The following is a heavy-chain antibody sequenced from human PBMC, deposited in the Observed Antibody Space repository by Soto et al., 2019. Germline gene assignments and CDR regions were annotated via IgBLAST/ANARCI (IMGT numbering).Heavy chain of an antibody. V-gene: IGHV3-72*01. CDR2: TRNKANSYTT. Sequence: EVQLVESGGGLVQPGGSLRLSCAASGFTFSDHYMDWVRQAPGKGLEWVGRTRNKANSYTTEYAASVKGRFTISRDDSKNSLYLQMNSLKTEDTAVYYCILAAAGPRGYYFDYWGQGTLVTVSS. CDR1: GFTFSDHY. CDR3: ILAAAGPRGYYFDY. D-gene: IGHD6-13*01. J-gene: IGHJ4*02.